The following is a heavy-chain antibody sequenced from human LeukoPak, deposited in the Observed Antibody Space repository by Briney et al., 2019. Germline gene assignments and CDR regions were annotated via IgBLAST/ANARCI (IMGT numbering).Heavy chain of an antibody. CDR1: GFTFDDYA. V-gene: IGHV3-9*01. Sequence: GGSLRLSCAASGFTFDDYAMHWVRQVPGKGLEWVSGISWNSGSIGYADSVKGRFAISRDNAKKSLYLQMNSLRPEDTALYYCALLYGSGSYYSDYWGQGTLVTVSS. CDR2: ISWNSGSI. D-gene: IGHD3-10*01. CDR3: ALLYGSGSYYSDY. J-gene: IGHJ4*02.